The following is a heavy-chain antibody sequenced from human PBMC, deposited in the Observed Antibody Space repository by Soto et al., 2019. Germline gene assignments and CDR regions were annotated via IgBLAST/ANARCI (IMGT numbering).Heavy chain of an antibody. Sequence: QVQLQESGPRLVQPSETLSLTCSVSDGSVSSDSYYWSWIRQPPGAGLEWIGYIYFSGTTNYNPSLESRVTILVDSSKNQFSLKLSSVTAADTAVYYCARSPGSGDYVDYWGQGTLVAVSS. J-gene: IGHJ4*02. CDR3: ARSPGSGDYVDY. CDR1: DGSVSSDSYY. CDR2: IYFSGTT. D-gene: IGHD4-17*01. V-gene: IGHV4-61*01.